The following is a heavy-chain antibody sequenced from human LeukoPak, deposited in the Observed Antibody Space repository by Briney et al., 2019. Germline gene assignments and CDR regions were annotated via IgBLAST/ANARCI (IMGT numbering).Heavy chain of an antibody. CDR2: ISYDGSNK. CDR1: GFTFDTYA. CDR3: ATGVVPAAMDAFDI. Sequence: GGSLRLSCAASGFTFDTYAMYWVRQAPGKGLEWVAVISYDGSNKYYADSVKGRFTISRDNAKNSLYLQMNSLTAEDTAVYYCATGVVPAAMDAFDIWGQGTMVTVSS. V-gene: IGHV3-30-3*01. J-gene: IGHJ3*02. D-gene: IGHD2-2*01.